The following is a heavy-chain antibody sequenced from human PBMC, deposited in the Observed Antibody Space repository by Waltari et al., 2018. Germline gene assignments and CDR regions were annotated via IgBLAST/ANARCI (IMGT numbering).Heavy chain of an antibody. V-gene: IGHV3-21*01. J-gene: IGHJ4*02. CDR2: ISDTSTYI. CDR1: GFPFTTYS. D-gene: IGHD3-9*01. CDR3: VRGGTGMQRVESLDY. Sequence: EVQLVESGGGLVKPGGSLRLLCAASGFPFTTYSMNWVRQAPGKGREWVSSISDTSTYIYYAVSLRGRFTTSRDNAKNSLYLQLNSLRAEDKAVYYCVRGGTGMQRVESLDYWGQGILVTVSS.